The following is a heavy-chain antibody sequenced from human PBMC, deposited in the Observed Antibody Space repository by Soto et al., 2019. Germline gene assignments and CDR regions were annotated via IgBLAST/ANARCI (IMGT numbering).Heavy chain of an antibody. CDR3: AKRRGAGGHFDY. J-gene: IGHJ4*02. D-gene: IGHD2-15*01. Sequence: DVQLLESGGGLVQPEGSLRLSCAASGFTFSSYAMGWVRQGPGKGLEWVAVVSIGGSTHYADSVRGRFTISRDNSKNTLSLQMNSVTTEDTAGYFCAKRRGAGGHFDYWGQGALVTVSS. CDR2: VSIGGST. CDR1: GFTFSSYA. V-gene: IGHV3-23*01.